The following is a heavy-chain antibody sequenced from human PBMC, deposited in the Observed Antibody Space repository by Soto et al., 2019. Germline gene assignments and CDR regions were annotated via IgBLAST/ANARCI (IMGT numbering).Heavy chain of an antibody. CDR1: GYTFTSYD. J-gene: IGHJ6*02. D-gene: IGHD3-10*01. Sequence: QVQLVQSGAEVKKPGASVKVSCKASGYTFTSYDINWVRQATGQGLEWMGWMNPNSGNTGYAQKFQGRVTMTRNTSISTAYMELSSLRSEDTAVYYCARWGFGEPYYYYYGMDVWGQGTTVTVSS. CDR3: ARWGFGEPYYYYYGMDV. CDR2: MNPNSGNT. V-gene: IGHV1-8*01.